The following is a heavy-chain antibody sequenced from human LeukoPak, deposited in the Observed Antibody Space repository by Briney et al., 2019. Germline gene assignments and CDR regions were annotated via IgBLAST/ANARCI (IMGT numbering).Heavy chain of an antibody. CDR1: GYTFTGYY. CDR3: ARGSGYCSSTSCYMDYYYYGMDV. D-gene: IGHD2-2*03. J-gene: IGHJ6*02. Sequence: VASVKVSCKASGYTFTGYYMHWVRQAPGQGLEWMGWINPNSGGTNYAQKFQGRVTMTRDTSISTAYMELSRLRSDDTAVYYCARGSGYCSSTSCYMDYYYYGMDVWGQGTTVTVSS. CDR2: INPNSGGT. V-gene: IGHV1-2*02.